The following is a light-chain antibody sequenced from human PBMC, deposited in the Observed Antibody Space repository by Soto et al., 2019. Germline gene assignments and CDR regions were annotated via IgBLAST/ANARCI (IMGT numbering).Light chain of an antibody. V-gene: IGKV1-5*01. CDR3: QKYNSYSIT. J-gene: IGKJ4*01. CDR2: DAS. Sequence: DIQMTQSPSTLSASVGDRVTITCQASQSISRWSAWYQQKPGKAPKLLIYDASSLESGVPSRFRGSGAGTEFTLTISSLKADNFATLLCQKYNSYSITFGGGTKVEIK. CDR1: QSISRW.